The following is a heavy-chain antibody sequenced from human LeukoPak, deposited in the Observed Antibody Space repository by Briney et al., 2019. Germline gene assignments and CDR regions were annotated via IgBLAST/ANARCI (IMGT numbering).Heavy chain of an antibody. CDR1: GGSISSSSYY. CDR2: IYYSGST. J-gene: IGHJ4*02. Sequence: PSETLSLTCTASGGSISSSSYYWGWIRQPPGKGLEWIGSIYYSGSTYYNPSLKSRVTISVDTSKNQFSLKLSSVTAADTAVYYCARCPPTWGSYRQDYFDYWGQGTLVTVSS. D-gene: IGHD3-16*02. V-gene: IGHV4-39*01. CDR3: ARCPPTWGSYRQDYFDY.